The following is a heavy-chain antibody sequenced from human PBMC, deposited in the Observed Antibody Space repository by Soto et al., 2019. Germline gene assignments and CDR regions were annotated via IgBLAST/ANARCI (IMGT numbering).Heavy chain of an antibody. J-gene: IGHJ5*02. CDR1: GGSVSSGSYY. CDR3: ARVGALWFGQSRQGWFDP. D-gene: IGHD3-10*01. V-gene: IGHV4-31*03. CDR2: IYYSGST. Sequence: SETLSLTCTVSGGSVSSGSYYWSWIRQPPGKGLEWIGYIYYSGSTYYNPSLKSRVTISVDTSKNQFSLKLSSVTAADTAVYSCARVGALWFGQSRQGWFDPWGQETLVTVSS.